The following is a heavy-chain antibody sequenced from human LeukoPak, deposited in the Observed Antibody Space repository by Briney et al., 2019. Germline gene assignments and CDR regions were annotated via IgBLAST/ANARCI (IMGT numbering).Heavy chain of an antibody. V-gene: IGHV4-39*07. CDR1: GGSISSSSYY. D-gene: IGHD3-10*01. J-gene: IGHJ5*02. CDR3: AKGRGRGVIIKGDWFDP. Sequence: PSETLSLTCTVSGGSISSSSYYWGWIRQPPGKGLEWIGSIYYSGSTYYNPSLKSRVTISVDTSKNQFSLKLSSVTAADTAVYYCAKGRGRGVIIKGDWFDPWGQGTLVTVSS. CDR2: IYYSGST.